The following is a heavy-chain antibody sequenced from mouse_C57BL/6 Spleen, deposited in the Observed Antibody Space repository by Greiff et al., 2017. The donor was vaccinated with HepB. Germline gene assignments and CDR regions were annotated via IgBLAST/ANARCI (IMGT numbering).Heavy chain of an antibody. Sequence: VQRVESGAELVMPGASVKLSCKASGYTFTSYWMHWVKQRPGQGLEWIGEIDPSDSYTNYNQKFKGKSTLTVDKSSSTAYMQLSSLTSEDSAVYYCARGYVGYAMDYWGQGTSVTVSS. CDR2: IDPSDSYT. D-gene: IGHD2-2*01. J-gene: IGHJ4*01. V-gene: IGHV1-69*01. CDR1: GYTFTSYW. CDR3: ARGYVGYAMDY.